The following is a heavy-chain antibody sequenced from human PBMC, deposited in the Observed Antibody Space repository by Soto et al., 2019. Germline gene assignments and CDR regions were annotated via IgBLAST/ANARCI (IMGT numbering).Heavy chain of an antibody. D-gene: IGHD3-22*01. CDR1: GYTCTSYG. J-gene: IGHJ3*02. CDR2: IIAYNGNT. V-gene: IGHV1-18*01. CDR3: ARDRNGYYHSSGPDAFDI. Sequence: HGQLVQSGAEVKKPWASVKVSCKASGYTCTSYGISWVRQAPGQVLEWMGWIIAYNGNTNYAQKLQGRVTMTTDTSTSTAYMELRSLRSDDTAVYYCARDRNGYYHSSGPDAFDILGQGTMVTVSS.